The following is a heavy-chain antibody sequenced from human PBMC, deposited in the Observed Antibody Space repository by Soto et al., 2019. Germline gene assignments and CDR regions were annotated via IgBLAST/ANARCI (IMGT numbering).Heavy chain of an antibody. D-gene: IGHD6-19*01. V-gene: IGHV2-70*01. CDR1: GFSLSTSGMC. Sequence: GSGPTLVNPAQTLTLTCTFSGFSLSTSGMCVSWIRQPPGKALEWLALIDWDDDKYCSTSLKTRLTISKDTSKNQVVLTMTNMDPVDTATYYCARSEQWLGGGAFDIWGQGTMVTVSS. CDR3: ARSEQWLGGGAFDI. CDR2: IDWDDDK. J-gene: IGHJ3*02.